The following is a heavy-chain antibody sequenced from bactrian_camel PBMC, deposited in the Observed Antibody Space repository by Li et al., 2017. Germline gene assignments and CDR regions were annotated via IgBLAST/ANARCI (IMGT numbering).Heavy chain of an antibody. J-gene: IGHJ6*01. CDR1: DYPWGNNC. D-gene: IGHD6*01. V-gene: IGHV3S40*01. Sequence: VQLVESGGGSVQAGGSLRLSCVASDYPWGNNCMGWFRQAPGKERERVSTINRGHGVPYIADSVKGRFTLSGDNAKNTVYLQMNSLKSEDTALYYCAITGLCTDGSSWLCPAYFGYWGQGTQVTVS. CDR3: AITGLCTDGSSWLCPAYFGY. CDR2: INRGHGVP.